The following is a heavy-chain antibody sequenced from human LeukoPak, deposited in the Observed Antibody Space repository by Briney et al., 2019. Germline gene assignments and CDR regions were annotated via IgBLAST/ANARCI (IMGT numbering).Heavy chain of an antibody. V-gene: IGHV4-34*01. D-gene: IGHD2-2*01. CDR2: STHSRST. CDR3: ARGRTGAAALDF. CDR1: GGSFSGHY. J-gene: IGHJ4*02. Sequence: SETLSLTCAVYGGSFSGHYWTWIRQAPGKGLEWIGESTHSRSTNYNPSLKSRVTISVDTSKNQFSLKLTSMTAADTAVYHCARGRTGAAALDFWGPGTLVTVSS.